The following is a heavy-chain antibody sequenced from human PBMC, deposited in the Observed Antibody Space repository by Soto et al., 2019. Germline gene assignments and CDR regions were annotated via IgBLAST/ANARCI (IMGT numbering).Heavy chain of an antibody. Sequence: SETLSLTCTVSGGSISSNSYYWGWIRQPPGKGLEWIGSINYSGSTNYNPSLKSRVTISVDTSKNQFSLKLTSVTAADTAVYYCARDKITGLFDYWGQGTLVTVSS. CDR3: ARDKITGLFDY. CDR2: INYSGST. D-gene: IGHD2-8*02. V-gene: IGHV4-39*07. CDR1: GGSISSNSYY. J-gene: IGHJ4*02.